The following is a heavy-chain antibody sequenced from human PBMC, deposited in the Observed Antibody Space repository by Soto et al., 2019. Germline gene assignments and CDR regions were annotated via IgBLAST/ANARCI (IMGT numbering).Heavy chain of an antibody. D-gene: IGHD3-22*01. Sequence: SVKVSFKTPGGTFSSYAISWVRQAPGQGLEWMGRIIPIIGIINYAQKFQGRVTITADKFTGTAYMELTRLRSDDTAVYYCAGDPDSHYNDSHAYSYPWGQGTLVTVSS. CDR1: GGTFSSYA. J-gene: IGHJ5*02. V-gene: IGHV1-69*04. CDR2: IIPIIGII. CDR3: AGDPDSHYNDSHAYSYP.